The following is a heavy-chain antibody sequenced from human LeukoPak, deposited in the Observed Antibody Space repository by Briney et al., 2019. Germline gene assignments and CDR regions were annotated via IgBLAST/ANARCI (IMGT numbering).Heavy chain of an antibody. V-gene: IGHV1-2*02. CDR1: GYTFTSYF. D-gene: IGHD3-22*01. Sequence: ASVKVSCKASGYTFTSYFVHWVRQAPGQGLEWMGWINPASGATNYAEKFQDRVTMTRDKAISTSYMELTRLRSDDTAVYYCASTQYYYESSGYYPSYWGQGTLVTVSS. CDR2: INPASGAT. CDR3: ASTQYYYESSGYYPSY. J-gene: IGHJ4*02.